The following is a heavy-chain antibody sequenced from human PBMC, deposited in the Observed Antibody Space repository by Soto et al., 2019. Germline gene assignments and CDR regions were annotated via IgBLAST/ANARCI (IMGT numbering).Heavy chain of an antibody. V-gene: IGHV3-74*01. J-gene: IGHJ6*02. D-gene: IGHD3-22*01. CDR3: ARDGAYYYDSSGSYGMDV. CDR1: GFTFSSYW. Sequence: GGSLRLSCAASGFTFSSYWMHWVRQAPGRGLVWVSRINSDGSSTSYADSVKGRFTISRDNAKNTLYLQMNRLRAEDTAVYYCARDGAYYYDSSGSYGMDVWGQGTTGTVS. CDR2: INSDGSST.